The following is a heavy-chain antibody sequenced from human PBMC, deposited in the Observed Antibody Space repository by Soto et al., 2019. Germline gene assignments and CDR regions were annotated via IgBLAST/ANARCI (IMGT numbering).Heavy chain of an antibody. D-gene: IGHD6-19*01. Sequence: PSETLSLTCAVYGGSFSGYYWSWIRQPPGKGLEWIGEINHSGSTNYNPSLKSRVTISVDTSKNQFSLKLNSVAAADTAVYYCARGPVGIAVAGTFDYWGQGTLVTVSS. J-gene: IGHJ4*02. CDR1: GGSFSGYY. CDR2: INHSGST. CDR3: ARGPVGIAVAGTFDY. V-gene: IGHV4-34*01.